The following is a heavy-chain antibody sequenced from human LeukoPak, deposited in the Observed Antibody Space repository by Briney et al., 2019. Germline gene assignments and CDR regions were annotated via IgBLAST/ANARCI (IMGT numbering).Heavy chain of an antibody. Sequence: GGSLRLSCAASEFTFSNYVMNWVRQAPGKGLEWISSIRQSGDITYYADSVKGRFTISRDNSKNTLSLQMNSLSREDTAIYYCVRRGGSDGWGAFDIWGQGTVVTVSS. V-gene: IGHV3-23*01. CDR1: EFTFSNYV. D-gene: IGHD5-24*01. CDR2: IRQSGDIT. CDR3: VRRGGSDGWGAFDI. J-gene: IGHJ3*02.